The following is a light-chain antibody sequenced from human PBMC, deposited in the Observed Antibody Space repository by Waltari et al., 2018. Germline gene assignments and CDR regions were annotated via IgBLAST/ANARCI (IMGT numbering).Light chain of an antibody. CDR2: TAS. CDR3: QHYNSFSALFT. CDR1: QSISRW. Sequence: DIQMTQSPSTVSASVRDRVTITCRASQSISRWLAWYQQKPGKAPKLLIHTASSLQSGVPSRFSCSGSGTEFTLTITSLQPDDFATYYCQHYNSFSALFTFGPGTQVDIK. V-gene: IGKV1-5*03. J-gene: IGKJ3*01.